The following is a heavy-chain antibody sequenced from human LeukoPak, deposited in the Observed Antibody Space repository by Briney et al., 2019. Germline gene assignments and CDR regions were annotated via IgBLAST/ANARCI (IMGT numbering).Heavy chain of an antibody. CDR2: IYSGVPT. J-gene: IGHJ4*02. V-gene: IGHV4-4*09. CDR3: VRTTGWPVFDY. D-gene: IGHD1-1*01. CDR1: GVSIIRFY. Sequence: PSETLSLTCTTSGVSIIRFYWGWVRQPPGKGLEWIGNIYSGVPTYFNPSLKSRVVISVDTSKNQFSLNLTSVTAADTAMYYCVRTTGWPVFDYWGQGILVTVSS.